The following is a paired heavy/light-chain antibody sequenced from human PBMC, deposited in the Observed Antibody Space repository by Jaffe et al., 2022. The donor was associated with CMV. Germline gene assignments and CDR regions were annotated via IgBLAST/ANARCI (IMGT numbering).Heavy chain of an antibody. V-gene: IGHV4-39*02. Sequence: QLQLQESGPGLVKPSETLSLTCTVSGGSISSSSSYWGWIRQPPGKGLEWIGGIYESGSTFYNPSLRSRVTIGVDTPKSHFSLQLRSVTAADTAVYYCARLPPVDSLITDDFYYMDVWGKGTTVTVSS. CDR1: GGSISSSSSY. J-gene: IGHJ6*03. D-gene: IGHD3-16*01. CDR3: ARLPPVDSLITDDFYYMDV. CDR2: IYESGST.
Light chain of an antibody. Sequence: QSVLTQPPSVSGAPGQRVTISCTGSSSNIGAGYDVHWYQQLPGTAPRLLIYHNTNRPSGVPDRFSGSRSGTSASLAIAGLQAEDEADYYCQSYDSRLSGYYVFGTGTEVTVL. V-gene: IGLV1-40*01. J-gene: IGLJ1*01. CDR3: QSYDSRLSGYYV. CDR2: HNT. CDR1: SSNIGAGYD.